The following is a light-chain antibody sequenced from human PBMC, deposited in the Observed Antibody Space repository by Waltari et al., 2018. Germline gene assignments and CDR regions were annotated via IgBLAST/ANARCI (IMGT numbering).Light chain of an antibody. Sequence: DIQMTQSPSTLSASVGDRVTMTCRARQSISRWLAWYQQKPGKAPKLLIYEASRLESGVPSRFSGSGSATEFTLTISSLQPDDFATYHCQQYSSSPLTFGGGTKVEIK. CDR1: QSISRW. J-gene: IGKJ4*01. CDR2: EAS. V-gene: IGKV1-5*03. CDR3: QQYSSSPLT.